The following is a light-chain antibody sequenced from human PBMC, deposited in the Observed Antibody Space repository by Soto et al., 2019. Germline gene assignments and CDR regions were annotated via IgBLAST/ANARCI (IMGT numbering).Light chain of an antibody. CDR2: EVT. J-gene: IGLJ3*02. Sequence: QSALTQPASVSGSPGQSVTIPCTGTNSDLGNYKYVSWYQQYPGKPPQLLIYEVTNRPLGVSNRFSGSKSGNTASLTISGLQAEDEADYSCSSYTTPITVFGGGTKPTAL. CDR3: SSYTTPITV. CDR1: NSDLGNYKY. V-gene: IGLV2-14*01.